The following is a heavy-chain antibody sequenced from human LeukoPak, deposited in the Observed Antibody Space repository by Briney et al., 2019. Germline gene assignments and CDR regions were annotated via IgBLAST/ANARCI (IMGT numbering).Heavy chain of an antibody. J-gene: IGHJ4*02. CDR1: GYTFIGYY. V-gene: IGHV1-2*02. Sequence: ASVKVSCKASGYTFIGYYMHWVRQAPGQGLEWMGWINSNSGGTNYAQKFQGRVTMTRDTSISTAYLQWSSLKASDTAMYYCASSNDYGDYGGNYWGQGTLVTVSS. CDR3: ASSNDYGDYGGNY. CDR2: INSNSGGT. D-gene: IGHD4-17*01.